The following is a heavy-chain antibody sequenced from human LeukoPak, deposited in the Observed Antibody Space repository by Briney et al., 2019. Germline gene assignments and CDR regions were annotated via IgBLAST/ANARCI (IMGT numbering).Heavy chain of an antibody. CDR1: GFDISYNY. J-gene: IGHJ4*02. Sequence: GGSLRLSCVASGFDISYNYVGWVRQAPGKGLEWVSVIHTGGTTHYADSVKGRFTISKDNSNNTVFPQLNSVRVEDTAVYYCARVWFGYFFQWGQGALVTVSS. D-gene: IGHD3-10*01. CDR2: IHTGGTT. CDR3: ARVWFGYFFQ. V-gene: IGHV3-53*01.